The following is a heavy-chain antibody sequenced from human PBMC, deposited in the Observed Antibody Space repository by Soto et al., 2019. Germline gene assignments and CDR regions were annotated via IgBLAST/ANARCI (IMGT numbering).Heavy chain of an antibody. J-gene: IGHJ3*02. CDR3: ARDVEIVQRGGGDAFDI. CDR2: IYYSGST. Sequence: QVQLQESGPGLVKPSQTLSLTCTVSGGSISSGGYYWSWIRQHPGKGLEWIGYIYYSGSTYYTPSLKSRVTISVDTSKNQSSLKLSSVTAADTAVYYCARDVEIVQRGGGDAFDIWGQGTMVTVSS. CDR1: GGSISSGGYY. V-gene: IGHV4-31*03. D-gene: IGHD5-12*01.